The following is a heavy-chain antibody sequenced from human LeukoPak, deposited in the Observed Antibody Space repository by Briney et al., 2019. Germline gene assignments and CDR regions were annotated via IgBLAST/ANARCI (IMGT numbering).Heavy chain of an antibody. CDR2: ITGSGGSI. V-gene: IGHV3-23*01. CDR1: GFTLQLRY. J-gene: IGHJ4*02. Sequence: GGSLRLLYAACGFTLQLRYATCVRQAPGKGLEWVSAITGSGGSIYYADSVKGRFTISRDNSKNTLYLQMSSLRVDDTAVYYCGRDGGNRGFDFWGQGTLVTVSS. CDR3: GRDGGNRGFDF. D-gene: IGHD2/OR15-2a*01.